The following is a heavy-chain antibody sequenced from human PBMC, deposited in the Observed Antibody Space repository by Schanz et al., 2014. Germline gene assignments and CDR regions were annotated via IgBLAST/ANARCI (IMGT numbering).Heavy chain of an antibody. CDR3: ARDPGGTKTHGL. J-gene: IGHJ4*02. V-gene: IGHV3-66*01. D-gene: IGHD2-15*01. Sequence: ELQLVESGGGLVQPGGSLRLSCAVSGFTVSNNYMSWVRQAPGKGLECVSIIYSDGSTYYVDSVKGRFIISRDNSKNTVYLQMNSLRAEDTAVYYCARDPGGTKTHGLWGQGTLVTVSS. CDR2: IYSDGST. CDR1: GFTVSNNY.